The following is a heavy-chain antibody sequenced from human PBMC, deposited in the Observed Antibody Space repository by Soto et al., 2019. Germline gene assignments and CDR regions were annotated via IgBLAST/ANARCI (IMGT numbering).Heavy chain of an antibody. D-gene: IGHD3-9*01. CDR1: GFTFSSYS. CDR2: ISSSSSYI. Sequence: PEGSLRLSCAVSGFTFSSYSMNWVRQAPGKGLEWVSSISSSSSYIYYADSVKGRFTISRDNAKNSLYLQMNSLRAEDTAVYYCAREGSYDILTGYFPAYKYYYYYGMDVWGQGTTVTVSS. CDR3: AREGSYDILTGYFPAYKYYYYYGMDV. J-gene: IGHJ6*02. V-gene: IGHV3-21*01.